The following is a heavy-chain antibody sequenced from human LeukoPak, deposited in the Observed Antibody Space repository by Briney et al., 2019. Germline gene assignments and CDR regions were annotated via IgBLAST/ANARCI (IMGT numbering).Heavy chain of an antibody. D-gene: IGHD4-17*01. CDR2: IKQDGSER. CDR1: GFTFTRYR. CDR3: ARSEPTMTTWSMDY. V-gene: IGHV3-7*01. Sequence: GGSLRLSCAASGFTFTRYRMTWVRQAPGKGLEWVANIKQDGSERYYVDSVDGRFTISRDNAKNSLFLQMNSLRDDDAAVYYCARSEPTMTTWSMDYWGQGALVMVSS. J-gene: IGHJ4*02.